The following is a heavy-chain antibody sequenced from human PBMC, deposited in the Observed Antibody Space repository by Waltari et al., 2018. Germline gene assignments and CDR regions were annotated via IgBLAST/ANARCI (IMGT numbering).Heavy chain of an antibody. D-gene: IGHD1-1*01. V-gene: IGHV4-38-2*02. CDR3: ARQPIEGNLPDWFDP. J-gene: IGHJ5*02. CDR2: IHHSGSA. Sequence: QVQLQQSGPGLVKPSETLSLTCTVSGYSISNVYYWGWIRQPPGKGLEWIGSIHHSGSAYYNPSLNSRATISLETSKNQFSLKLTSVAATDTAIYYCARQPIEGNLPDWFDPWGQGTLVTVSS. CDR1: GYSISNVYY.